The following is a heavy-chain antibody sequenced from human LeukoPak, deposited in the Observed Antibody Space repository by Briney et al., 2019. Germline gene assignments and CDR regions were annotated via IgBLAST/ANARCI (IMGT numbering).Heavy chain of an antibody. V-gene: IGHV1-2*02. CDR3: TRDHWGENY. J-gene: IGHJ4*02. CDR2: VDSYSGGT. Sequence: GAAVTVSFTSSAYTFTGYYIHWVRQAPGQGLEWMGGVDSYSGGTRYAEEFQGRVTMTRDTSISTVYMELSGLKSDDTAVYYCTRDHWGENYWGQGTLVTVSS. D-gene: IGHD3-10*01. CDR1: AYTFTGYY.